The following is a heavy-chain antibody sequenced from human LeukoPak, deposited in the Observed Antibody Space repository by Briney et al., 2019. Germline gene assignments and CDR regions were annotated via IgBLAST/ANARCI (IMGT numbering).Heavy chain of an antibody. CDR2: TYYRSKWYN. Sequence: SQTLSLTCAISGDSVSSNSAAWNWIRQSPSRGLEWLGRTYYRSKWYNDYAVSVKSRITINPDTSKHQFFLQLNSVTPEDTAVYYCARDVRLGIAAAGIDYWGQGPLVTVSS. D-gene: IGHD6-13*01. CDR1: GDSVSSNSAA. V-gene: IGHV6-1*01. CDR3: ARDVRLGIAAAGIDY. J-gene: IGHJ4*02.